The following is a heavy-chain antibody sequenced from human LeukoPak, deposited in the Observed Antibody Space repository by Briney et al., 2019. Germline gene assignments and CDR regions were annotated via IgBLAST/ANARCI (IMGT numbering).Heavy chain of an antibody. CDR3: AREDYDSPYFDY. D-gene: IGHD3-22*01. J-gene: IGHJ4*02. V-gene: IGHV4-31*03. Sequence: PSETLSLTCTVSGGSISSGGYYWSWIRQHPGKGLEWIGYIYYSGSTYYNPSLKSRVTISVDTSKNQFPLKLSSVTAADTAVYYCAREDYDSPYFDYWGQGTLVTVSS. CDR2: IYYSGST. CDR1: GGSISSGGYY.